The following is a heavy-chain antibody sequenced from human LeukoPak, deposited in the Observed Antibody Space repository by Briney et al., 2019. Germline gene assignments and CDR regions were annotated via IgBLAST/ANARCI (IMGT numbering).Heavy chain of an antibody. CDR2: IKQDGGDK. J-gene: IGHJ4*02. CDR3: VRDLDY. V-gene: IGHV3-7*03. Sequence: GSLRLSCPASGFTFSSYWMSWVRQAPGKGLEWVANIKQDGGDKYYVDSVKGRFTISRDNAKNSLYLQMNSLRAEDTAMYYCVRDLDYWGQGTLVTVSS. CDR1: GFTFSSYW.